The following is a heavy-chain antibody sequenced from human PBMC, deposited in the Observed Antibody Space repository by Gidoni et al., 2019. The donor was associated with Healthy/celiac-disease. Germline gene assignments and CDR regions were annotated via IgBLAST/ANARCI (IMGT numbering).Heavy chain of an antibody. V-gene: IGHV5-51*01. CDR1: GYSFTSYW. CDR2: IYPGDSDT. CDR3: ARLAVAGGGYYYYYGMDV. J-gene: IGHJ6*02. D-gene: IGHD6-19*01. Sequence: EVQLVQSGAGVKKPGESLKISCKGSGYSFTSYWIGWVRQMPGKGLEWMGIIYPGDSDTRYSPSFQGQVTISADKSISTAYLQWSSLKASDTAMYYCARLAVAGGGYYYYYGMDVWGQGTTVTVSS.